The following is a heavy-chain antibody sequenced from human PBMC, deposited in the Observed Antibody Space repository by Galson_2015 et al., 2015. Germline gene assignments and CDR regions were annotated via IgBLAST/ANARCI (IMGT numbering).Heavy chain of an antibody. CDR1: GGSISSSNW. CDR3: ARIPSYYYGSVSYSDDY. D-gene: IGHD3-10*01. J-gene: IGHJ4*02. V-gene: IGHV4-4*02. CDR2: IYHSGST. Sequence: SETLSLTCAVSGGSISSSNWWSWVRQPPGKGLEWIGEIYHSGSTNYNPSLKSRVTISVDKSKNQFSLKLSSVTAADTAVYYCARIPSYYYGSVSYSDDYWGQGTLVTVSS.